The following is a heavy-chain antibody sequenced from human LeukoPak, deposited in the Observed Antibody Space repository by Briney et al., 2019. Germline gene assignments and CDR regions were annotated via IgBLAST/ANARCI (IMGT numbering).Heavy chain of an antibody. CDR2: INRNGDIS. CDR3: ARDLSGIAGYTYGRGIDY. V-gene: IGHV3-20*04. J-gene: IGHJ4*02. CDR1: GFTLEDFG. Sequence: PGGSLRLSCEASGFTLEDFGMSWVRQVPGKGLEWVAGINRNGDISGHADSVKGRFTISRDNAKTSLYLQMNSLRAEDTAVYYCARDLSGIAGYTYGRGIDYWGQGTLVTVSS. D-gene: IGHD5-18*01.